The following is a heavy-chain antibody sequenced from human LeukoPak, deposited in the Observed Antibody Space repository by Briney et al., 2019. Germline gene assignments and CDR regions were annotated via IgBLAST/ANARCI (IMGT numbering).Heavy chain of an antibody. CDR3: ARAEGYYDSRGSYDWFDP. V-gene: IGHV4-59*11. CDR1: GGSMRSHY. J-gene: IGHJ5*02. D-gene: IGHD3-22*01. CDR2: IYYSGST. Sequence: SETLSLTCTVSGGSMRSHYWSWIRQPPGKGLEWIGYIYYSGSTNYNPSLKSRVTMSVDTSRSKFSLNLSSVTAADTAVYYCARAEGYYDSRGSYDWFDPWGQGTLVTVSS.